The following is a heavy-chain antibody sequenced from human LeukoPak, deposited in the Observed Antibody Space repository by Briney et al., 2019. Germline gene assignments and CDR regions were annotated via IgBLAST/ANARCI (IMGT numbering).Heavy chain of an antibody. Sequence: GRSLRLSCAASGFTFDDHAMYWVRQGPGKGLEWVSGISWNSGSIGYADSVKGRFTIYRDNAKNSLHLQMNSLRAEDTAMYYCARDATITMILGYFDDWGQGTLVTVSS. J-gene: IGHJ4*02. CDR2: ISWNSGSI. D-gene: IGHD3-10*01. V-gene: IGHV3-9*01. CDR3: ARDATITMILGYFDD. CDR1: GFTFDDHA.